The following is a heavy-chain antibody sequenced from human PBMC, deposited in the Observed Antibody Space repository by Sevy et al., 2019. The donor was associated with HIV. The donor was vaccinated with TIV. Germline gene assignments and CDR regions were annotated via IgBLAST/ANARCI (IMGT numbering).Heavy chain of an antibody. CDR1: GFAFGDYA. J-gene: IGHJ6*02. Sequence: GGSLRLPCATSGFAFGDYAMHWVREAPGKGLEWVAGVSWNSGAIDYAASVKGRFTISRDHAKGSLYLQMNSLRAEDTALYYCAKDINRGCDSINCYTYYYYYYGLDAWGQGTTVTVSS. V-gene: IGHV3-9*01. D-gene: IGHD2-2*02. CDR2: VSWNSGAI. CDR3: AKDINRGCDSINCYTYYYYYYGLDA.